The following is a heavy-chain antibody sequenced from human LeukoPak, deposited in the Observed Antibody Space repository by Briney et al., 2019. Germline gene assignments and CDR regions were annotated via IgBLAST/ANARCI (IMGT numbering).Heavy chain of an antibody. CDR1: GFIFSSYT. CDR3: ASTGQGDWLVNWFDP. J-gene: IGHJ5*02. V-gene: IGHV3-21*01. D-gene: IGHD3-16*01. CDR2: ISSSSSYI. Sequence: SGGSLRLSCAASGFIFSSYTIHWVRQSPGKGLEWVSSISSSSSYIYYADSVKGRFTISRDNAKNSLYLQMNSLRAEDTAVYYCASTGQGDWLVNWFDPWGQGTLVTVSS.